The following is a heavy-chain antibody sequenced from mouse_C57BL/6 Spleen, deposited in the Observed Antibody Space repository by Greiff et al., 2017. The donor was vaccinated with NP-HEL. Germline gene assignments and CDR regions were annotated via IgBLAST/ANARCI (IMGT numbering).Heavy chain of an antibody. CDR1: GYTFTNYW. CDR2: IYPGGGYT. D-gene: IGHD3-3*01. CDR3: ARMGPLGSPYYAMDY. Sequence: QVQLQQSGAELVRPGTSVKMSCKASGYTFTNYWIGWAKQRPGHGLEWIGDIYPGGGYTNYNEKFKGKATLTADKSSSTAYMQFSSLTSEDSAIYYCARMGPLGSPYYAMDYWGQGTSVTVSS. V-gene: IGHV1-63*01. J-gene: IGHJ4*01.